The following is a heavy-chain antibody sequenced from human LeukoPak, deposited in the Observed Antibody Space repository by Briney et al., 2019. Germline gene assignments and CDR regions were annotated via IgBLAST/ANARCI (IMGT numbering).Heavy chain of an antibody. CDR3: ARVEEGYGSGRRENYYYYYMDV. CDR2: IYYSGST. D-gene: IGHD3-10*01. J-gene: IGHJ6*03. CDR1: GGSISSYY. Sequence: SETLSLTCTVSGGSISSYYWSWIRQPPGKGLEWIGYIYYSGSTNYNPSLKSRVTMSVDTSKNQFSLKLSSVIAADTAVYYCARVEEGYGSGRRENYYYYYMDVWGKGTTVTISS. V-gene: IGHV4-59*01.